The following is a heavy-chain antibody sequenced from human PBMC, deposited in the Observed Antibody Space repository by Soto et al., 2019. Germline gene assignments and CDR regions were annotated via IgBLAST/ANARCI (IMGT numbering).Heavy chain of an antibody. CDR2: ISYDGSNK. CDR3: AREIPYYYGMDV. V-gene: IGHV3-30-3*01. CDR1: GFTFSSYA. J-gene: IGHJ6*02. D-gene: IGHD2-21*01. Sequence: GGSLRLSCVASGFTFSSYAMHWVRQAPGKGLEWVAVISYDGSNKYYADSEKGRFTISRDNSKNTLYLQMNSLRAEDTAVYYCAREIPYYYGMDVWGQGTTVTVSS.